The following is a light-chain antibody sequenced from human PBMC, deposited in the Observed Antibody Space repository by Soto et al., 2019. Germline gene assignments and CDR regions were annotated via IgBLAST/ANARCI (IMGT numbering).Light chain of an antibody. CDR3: SSYTIVSTLV. V-gene: IGLV2-14*01. J-gene: IGLJ2*01. CDR2: KVS. Sequence: QSVLTQPASVSGSPGQSITISCTGTSSDVGGYNYVSWYQQHPGKAPKLMIYKVSNRPSGVSNRFSGSKSGNTASLTISGLQAEDEADYYCSSYTIVSTLVFGGGTKVTVL. CDR1: SSDVGGYNY.